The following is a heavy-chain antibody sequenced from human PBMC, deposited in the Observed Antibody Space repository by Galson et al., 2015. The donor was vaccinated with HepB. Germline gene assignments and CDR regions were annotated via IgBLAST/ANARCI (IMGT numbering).Heavy chain of an antibody. CDR2: ISYDGSNK. V-gene: IGHV3-30*18. CDR3: AKYGAGWGGYYMDV. J-gene: IGHJ6*03. CDR1: GFTFSSYG. Sequence: SLRLSCAASGFTFSSYGMHWVRQAPGKGLEWVAVISYDGSNKYYADSVKGRFTISRDNSKNTLYLQMNSLRAEDTAVYYCAKYGAGWGGYYMDVWGKGTTVTVSS. D-gene: IGHD3-16*01.